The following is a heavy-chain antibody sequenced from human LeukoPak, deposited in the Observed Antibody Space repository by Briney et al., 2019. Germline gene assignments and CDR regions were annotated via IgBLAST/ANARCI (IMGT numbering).Heavy chain of an antibody. J-gene: IGHJ4*02. Sequence: ETSLRLSCAASGFTFSSYGMHWVRQAPGKGLEWVAVISYDGTNKYYADSVKGRFTISRDNSKNTLYLQMNSLRAEDTAVYYCASITMVRIDYWGQGTLVTVSS. V-gene: IGHV3-30*03. CDR3: ASITMVRIDY. CDR2: ISYDGTNK. D-gene: IGHD3-10*01. CDR1: GFTFSSYG.